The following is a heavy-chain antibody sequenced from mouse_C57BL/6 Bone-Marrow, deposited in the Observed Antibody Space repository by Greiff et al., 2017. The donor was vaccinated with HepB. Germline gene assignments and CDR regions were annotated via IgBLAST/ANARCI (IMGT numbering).Heavy chain of an antibody. Sequence: EVHLVESGGGLVKPGGSLTLSCAASGFTFSDYGMHWVRQAPEKGLEWVAYISSGSSTIYYADTVKGRFTISRDNAKNTLFLQMTSLRSEDTAMYYCARKAQATDYAMDYWGQGTSVTVSS. V-gene: IGHV5-17*01. D-gene: IGHD3-2*02. CDR2: ISSGSSTI. CDR1: GFTFSDYG. CDR3: ARKAQATDYAMDY. J-gene: IGHJ4*01.